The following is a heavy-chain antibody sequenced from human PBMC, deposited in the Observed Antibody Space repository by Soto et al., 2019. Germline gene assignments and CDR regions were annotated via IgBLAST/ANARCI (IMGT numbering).Heavy chain of an antibody. J-gene: IGHJ4*02. Sequence: GGSLRLSCVASGFTFSNSTMNWVRQAPGKGLEWVACITSSGSFIYYADSMKGRFTISRDDAKKSLYLQMNSLRAEDTAVYYCARVPAASDRTAFYYVSKFFYFDYWGRGTQVTVSS. CDR1: GFTFSNST. V-gene: IGHV3-21*01. CDR2: ITSSGSFI. D-gene: IGHD3-22*01. CDR3: ARVPAASDRTAFYYVSKFFYFDY.